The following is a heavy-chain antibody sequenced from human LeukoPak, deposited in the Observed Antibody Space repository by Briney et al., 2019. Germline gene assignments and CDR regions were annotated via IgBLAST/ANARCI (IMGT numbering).Heavy chain of an antibody. CDR2: ISGSGGST. V-gene: IGHV3-23*01. CDR1: GFTFSSYA. D-gene: IGHD2/OR15-2a*01. CDR3: AKVILSGLDAFDI. Sequence: GGSLRLSCVASGFTFSSYAMTWVRQAPGKGLEWVSGISGSGGSTYYADSVRGRFTISRDNSKNTLYVQMNSLRAEDTAVYYCAKVILSGLDAFDIWGQGTMVTVSS. J-gene: IGHJ3*02.